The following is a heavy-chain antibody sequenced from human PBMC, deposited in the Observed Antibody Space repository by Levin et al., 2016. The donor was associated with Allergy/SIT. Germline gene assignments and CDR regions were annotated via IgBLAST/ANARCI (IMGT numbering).Heavy chain of an antibody. CDR2: IKQDGSEK. V-gene: IGHV3-7*03. CDR3: ASYPWFGELLSNTTYYYYYMDV. Sequence: WIRQPPGKGLEWVANIKQDGSEKYYVDSVKGRFTISRDNAKNSLYLQMNSLRAEDTAVYYCASYPWFGELLSNTTYYYYYMDVWGKGTTVTVSS. J-gene: IGHJ6*03. D-gene: IGHD3-10*01.